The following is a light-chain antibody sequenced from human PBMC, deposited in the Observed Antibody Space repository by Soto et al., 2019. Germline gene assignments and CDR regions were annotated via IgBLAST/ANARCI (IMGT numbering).Light chain of an antibody. CDR2: DNN. CDR3: GTCDNSLSGWV. Sequence: QSVLTQPPSVSAAPGQKVTISCSGSSSNIGNNYVYWFQQLPGTAPKLLIYDNNMRPSGIPDRFSGSKSGTSATLGITGLQAGDEADYYCGTCDNSLSGWVFGGGTKLTVL. V-gene: IGLV1-51*01. CDR1: SSNIGNNY. J-gene: IGLJ3*02.